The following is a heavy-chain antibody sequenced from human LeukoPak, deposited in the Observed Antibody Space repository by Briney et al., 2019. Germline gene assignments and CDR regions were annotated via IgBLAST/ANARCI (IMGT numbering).Heavy chain of an antibody. CDR3: AREAIYPDY. CDR1: GGSVSSGSYY. V-gene: IGHV4-61*01. J-gene: IGHJ4*02. Sequence: PSETLSLTCTVSGGSVSSGSYYWNWIRPPPGKGLEWIGYIYYSGSTNYNPSLKSRVTISVDTSKNQFSLKLSSVTAADTAVYYCAREAIYPDYWGQGTLVTVSS. D-gene: IGHD2-2*02. CDR2: IYYSGST.